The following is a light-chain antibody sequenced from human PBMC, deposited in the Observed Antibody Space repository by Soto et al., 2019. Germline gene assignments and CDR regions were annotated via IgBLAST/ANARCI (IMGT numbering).Light chain of an antibody. CDR2: EVS. Sequence: QSALTQPASVSGSPGQSITISCTGTSSDVGGYNYVSWYQQHPGKAPKLMIYEVSNRPSGVSNRFSGSKSGNTASLTISGLQAEDEADYYCSSYTSSRTPYVFGTGNKVTVL. J-gene: IGLJ1*01. V-gene: IGLV2-14*01. CDR3: SSYTSSRTPYV. CDR1: SSDVGGYNY.